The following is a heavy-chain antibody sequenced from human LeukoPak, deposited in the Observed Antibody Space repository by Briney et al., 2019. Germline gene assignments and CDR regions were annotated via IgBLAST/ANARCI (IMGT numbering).Heavy chain of an antibody. V-gene: IGHV3-30*02. J-gene: IGHJ4*02. CDR3: AKSGVVPAAPDY. CDR2: DRSNK. D-gene: IGHD2-2*01. Sequence: GGSLRLSCAASGFTFSNYGMHWVRQAPGKGLEWVAYDRSNKYYADSVKGRFTISRDNSKNTLYLQMNSLRPEDTAVYYCAKSGVVPAAPDYWGRGTLVTVSS. CDR1: GFTFSNYG.